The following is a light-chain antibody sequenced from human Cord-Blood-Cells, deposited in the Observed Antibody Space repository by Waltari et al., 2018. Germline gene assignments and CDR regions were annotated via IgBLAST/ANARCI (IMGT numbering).Light chain of an antibody. V-gene: IGLV2-14*01. CDR3: SSYTSSSTV. CDR2: DVS. Sequence: QSALTQPASVSGSPGQSITISCTGTSSDVGGYNYVSWYQQHPGKAPKLMIHDVSKRPSGVSNRFAGSKSGNTASLTISGLQAEDEADYYCSSYTSSSTVFGGGTKLTVL. J-gene: IGLJ3*02. CDR1: SSDVGGYNY.